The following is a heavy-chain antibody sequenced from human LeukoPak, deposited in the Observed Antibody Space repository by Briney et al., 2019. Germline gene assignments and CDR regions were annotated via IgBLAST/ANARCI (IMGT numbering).Heavy chain of an antibody. J-gene: IGHJ4*02. CDR1: GFTFSDYR. V-gene: IGHV3-74*01. CDR2: IGGGGRAT. D-gene: IGHD5-18*01. CDR3: ERDRGYSYGSTYLDY. Sequence: PGGSLRLSCAASGFTFSDYRMHWVRQPPGKGLVWVSVIGGGGRATDYADSVKGRFTISRDDAKNTLYLQMSSLSAEDAAVYYCERDRGYSYGSTYLDYWGRGTLVTVSS.